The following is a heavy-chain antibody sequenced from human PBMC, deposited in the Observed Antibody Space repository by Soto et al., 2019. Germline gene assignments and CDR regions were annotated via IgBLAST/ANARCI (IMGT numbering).Heavy chain of an antibody. Sequence: ASVKVSCKASGYTFTDSFIHWVRQAPGQGLEWMGWINPNNGRTTLAPKFQGRVTLIRDTSINTAYMDMSRLRSDDTAVYYCAREDADRGSFDFWEQGTLVTVSS. CDR3: AREDADRGSFDF. CDR1: GYTFTDSF. J-gene: IGHJ4*02. V-gene: IGHV1-2*02. CDR2: INPNNGRT.